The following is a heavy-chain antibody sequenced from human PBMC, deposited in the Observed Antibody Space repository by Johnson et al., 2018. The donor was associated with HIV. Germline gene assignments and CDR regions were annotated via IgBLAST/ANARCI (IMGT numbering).Heavy chain of an antibody. CDR3: VRGEEGAFDI. Sequence: QMLLVESGGGVVQPGKSLRLSCAASGFTFSIYTMHWVRQAPGKGLEWVAVISYDGGSKYYADSVKGRFTISRDNAKNSLYLQMNSLTAEDTAVFSCVRGEEGAFDIWGQGTMVTVSS. CDR2: ISYDGGSK. CDR1: GFTFSIYT. V-gene: IGHV3-30*04. J-gene: IGHJ3*02.